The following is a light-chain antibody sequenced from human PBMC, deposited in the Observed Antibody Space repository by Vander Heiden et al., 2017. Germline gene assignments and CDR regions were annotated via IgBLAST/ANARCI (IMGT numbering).Light chain of an antibody. CDR3: QHYNKWPPV. CDR2: GAS. V-gene: IGKV3-15*01. J-gene: IGKJ4*01. CDR1: HSLNNN. Sequence: DIVMPQSPATLSVSPGDRVSVSCRASHSLNNNLAWYQQKPGQAPRLLLYGASTRATGVPSRFSGSGSGTEFALTISSLQPEDFAVYYCQHYNKWPPVFGGGTKVEIK.